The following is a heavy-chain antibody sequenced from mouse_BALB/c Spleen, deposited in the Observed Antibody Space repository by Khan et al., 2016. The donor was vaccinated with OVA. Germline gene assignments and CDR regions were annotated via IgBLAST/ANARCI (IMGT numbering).Heavy chain of an antibody. Sequence: VQLQESGPGLVAPSQSLSLTCTVSGFSLTSNCVSWVRQPPGKGLECLGEIWGDGNTNYNPTLKSRLTITQDNSKNQDFLKLNTLHTDDTATYSWAKETWGNYVAVDYWGQGTSVTVSA. V-gene: IGHV2-3*01. CDR3: AKETWGNYVAVDY. D-gene: IGHD2-1*01. CDR1: GFSLTSNC. J-gene: IGHJ4*01. CDR2: IWGDGNT.